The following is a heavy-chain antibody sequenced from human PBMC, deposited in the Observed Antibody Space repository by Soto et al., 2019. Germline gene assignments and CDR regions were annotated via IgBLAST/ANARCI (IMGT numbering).Heavy chain of an antibody. Sequence: EVQLVESGGGLVQPGGSLRLSCAASGFTVSSNYMSWVRQAPGKGLEWVSVIYSGGSTYYADSVKGRFTISRDNSKNTLYLQMNSLRDEDTAVYYCARDLPISSWFDPWGQGALVIVS. V-gene: IGHV3-66*01. CDR1: GFTVSSNY. D-gene: IGHD3-9*01. CDR2: IYSGGST. CDR3: ARDLPISSWFDP. J-gene: IGHJ5*02.